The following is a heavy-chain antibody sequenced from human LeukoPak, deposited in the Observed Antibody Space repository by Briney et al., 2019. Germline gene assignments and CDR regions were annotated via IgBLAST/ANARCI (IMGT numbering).Heavy chain of an antibody. V-gene: IGHV4-34*01. CDR1: GGSFSGYY. J-gene: IGHJ6*02. CDR3: ARGSRGMDV. D-gene: IGHD2/OR15-2a*01. CDR2: INHSGSA. Sequence: SETLSLTCAVYGGSFSGYYWSWIRQPPGKGLEWIGEINHSGSANYNPSLKSRVTVSVDRSKNQFSLKVSSVTAADTAVYYCARGSRGMDVWGQGTTVTVSS.